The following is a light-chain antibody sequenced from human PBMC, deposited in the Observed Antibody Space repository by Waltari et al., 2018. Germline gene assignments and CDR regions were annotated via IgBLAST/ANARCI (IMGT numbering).Light chain of an antibody. Sequence: QSVLTQPPSASGAPGQTVAISCSGSASNIGSSVVTWYQQLPGTTPTLLIHSNDQRPSGVPGRFSGSKSATSASLAISGLQSEDEAHYYWAAWDDSINGPAFGGGTKLTVL. CDR1: ASNIGSSV. V-gene: IGLV1-44*01. CDR3: AAWDDSINGPA. J-gene: IGLJ3*02. CDR2: SND.